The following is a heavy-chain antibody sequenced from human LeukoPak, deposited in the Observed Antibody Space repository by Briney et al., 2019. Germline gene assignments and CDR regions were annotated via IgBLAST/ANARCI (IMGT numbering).Heavy chain of an antibody. Sequence: SETLSLTCAVYGGSFSGYYWSWIRQPPGKGLEWIGEINHSGSTNYNPSLKSRVTISVDTSKNQFSLKLSSVTAADTAVYYCAREFRADLRPPFVGFDYWGQGTLVTVSS. V-gene: IGHV4-34*01. J-gene: IGHJ4*02. CDR1: GGSFSGYY. CDR3: AREFRADLRPPFVGFDY. CDR2: INHSGST. D-gene: IGHD3-16*01.